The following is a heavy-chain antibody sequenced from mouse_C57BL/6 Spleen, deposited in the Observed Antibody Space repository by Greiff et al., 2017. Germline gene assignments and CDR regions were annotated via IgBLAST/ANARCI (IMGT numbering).Heavy chain of an antibody. V-gene: IGHV14-1*01. CDR1: GFNITGYY. D-gene: IGHD1-1*01. Sequence: EVQLQQSGAELVRPGASVKLSCTASGFNITGYYMHWVKQRPEQGLEWIGRIDPEGGDTEYAPKFQGKATMTADTSSNTAYLQLSSLTCGETAVDYCTSGYGSSYAMDYWGQGTSVTVSS. CDR2: IDPEGGDT. CDR3: TSGYGSSYAMDY. J-gene: IGHJ4*01.